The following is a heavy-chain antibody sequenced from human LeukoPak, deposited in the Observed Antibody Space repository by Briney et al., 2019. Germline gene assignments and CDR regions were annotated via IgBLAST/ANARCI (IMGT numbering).Heavy chain of an antibody. CDR1: GFTFGDYV. CDR3: TRRYNYDSSGYYYIRDAFDI. V-gene: IGHV3-49*04. CDR2: IRSKAYGGTT. J-gene: IGHJ3*02. D-gene: IGHD3-22*01. Sequence: PGGSLRLSCTASGFTFGDYVMSWVRQAPGKGLEWVGFIRSKAYGGTTKNAASVKGRFTISRDDSRSIAYLQMNSLKTEDTAVYYCTRRYNYDSSGYYYIRDAFDIWGQGTMVTVS.